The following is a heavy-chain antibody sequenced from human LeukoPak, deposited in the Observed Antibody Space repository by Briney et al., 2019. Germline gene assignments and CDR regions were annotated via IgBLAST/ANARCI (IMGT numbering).Heavy chain of an antibody. CDR3: ARGQRAAAGFDC. D-gene: IGHD6-13*01. CDR1: GFTVSTNY. CDR2: IYSGGRT. Sequence: PGGSLRLSCAASGFTVSTNYMSWVRQAPGKGLKWVSVIYSGGRTYYADSVKGRFTISRDNSKNTLYLQMNSLRAEDTAVYYCARGQRAAAGFDCWGQGTLVTVSS. V-gene: IGHV3-66*01. J-gene: IGHJ4*02.